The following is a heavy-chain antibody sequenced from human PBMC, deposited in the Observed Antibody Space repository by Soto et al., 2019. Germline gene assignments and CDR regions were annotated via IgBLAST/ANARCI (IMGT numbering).Heavy chain of an antibody. V-gene: IGHV1-3*01. D-gene: IGHD6-19*01. CDR2: INAGNGNT. J-gene: IGHJ6*02. Sequence: GASVKVSCKASGYTFTSYAMHWVRQAPGQRLEWMGWINAGNGNTKYSQKFQGRVTITRDTSASTAYMELSSLRSEDTAVYYCARDPFYSSGWYVVYYYYGMDVWGQGTTVTVSS. CDR1: GYTFTSYA. CDR3: ARDPFYSSGWYVVYYYYGMDV.